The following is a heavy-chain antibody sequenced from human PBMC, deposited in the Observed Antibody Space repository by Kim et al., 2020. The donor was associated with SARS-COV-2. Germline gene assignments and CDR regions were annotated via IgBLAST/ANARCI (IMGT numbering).Heavy chain of an antibody. CDR2: IYHSGRA. Sequence: SETLSLTCAVSGDSISNYSWSWVRQPPGKGLEWIGYIYHSGRAFYNASLKSRVAMSVDTSMDQISLMLRSMTAPDTAVYYFDRDRGYGHHDN. D-gene: IGHD5-12*01. V-gene: IGHV4-30-2*01. CDR3: DRDRGYGHHDN. J-gene: IGHJ5*01. CDR1: GDSISNYS.